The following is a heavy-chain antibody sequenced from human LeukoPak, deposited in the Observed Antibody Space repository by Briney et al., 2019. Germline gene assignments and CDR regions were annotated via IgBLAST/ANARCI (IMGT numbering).Heavy chain of an antibody. CDR2: IWYDGSNK. D-gene: IGHD3-22*01. CDR3: ARGGTYYYDSIGAFDI. Sequence: GGSLRLSCAASGITFRNYGMHWVRQAPGKGLEWVAVIWYDGSNKDYADSVKGRFTVSRDNSRNTLFLQMNSLRVEDTAVYYCARGGTYYYDSIGAFDIWGQGTMVTVSS. V-gene: IGHV3-33*01. CDR1: GITFRNYG. J-gene: IGHJ3*02.